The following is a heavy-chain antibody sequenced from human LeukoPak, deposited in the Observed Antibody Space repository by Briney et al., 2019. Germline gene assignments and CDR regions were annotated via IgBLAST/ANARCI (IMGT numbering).Heavy chain of an antibody. CDR2: IYTSGST. CDR1: GGFISTYY. V-gene: IGHV4-4*07. CDR3: ARDPMGGGFDP. J-gene: IGHJ5*02. D-gene: IGHD3-10*01. Sequence: PSETLSLTRTVSGGFISTYYWSWIRQPAGKGLEWIGRIYTSGSTNYNPSLKSRVTMSVDTSKNQFSLKLSSVTAADTAVYYCARDPMGGGFDPWGQGTLVTVSS.